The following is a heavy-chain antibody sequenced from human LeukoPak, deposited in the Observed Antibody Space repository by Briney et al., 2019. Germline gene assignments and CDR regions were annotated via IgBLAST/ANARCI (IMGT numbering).Heavy chain of an antibody. CDR2: INHSGST. J-gene: IGHJ6*02. D-gene: IGHD6-19*01. Sequence: PSETLSLTCAVYGGSFSGYYWSWIRQPPGKGLEWIGEINHSGSTNYNPSLKSRVTISVDTSKNQLSLKLSSVTAADTAVYYCARGRSGWYGYYYYGMDVWGQGTTVTVSS. CDR1: GGSFSGYY. V-gene: IGHV4-34*01. CDR3: ARGRSGWYGYYYYGMDV.